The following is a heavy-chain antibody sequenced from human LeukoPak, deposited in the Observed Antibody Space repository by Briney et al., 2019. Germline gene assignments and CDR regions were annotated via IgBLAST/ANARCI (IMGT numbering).Heavy chain of an antibody. Sequence: GGSLRLSCAASGFTVSSNYMSWVRQAPGKGLEWVSSISSSSSYIYYADSVKGRFTISRDNSKNTLYLQMNSLRAEDTAVYYCAGNYGPYYFDYWGQGTLVTVSS. CDR1: GFTVSSNY. D-gene: IGHD3-10*01. J-gene: IGHJ4*02. V-gene: IGHV3-21*01. CDR2: ISSSSSYI. CDR3: AGNYGPYYFDY.